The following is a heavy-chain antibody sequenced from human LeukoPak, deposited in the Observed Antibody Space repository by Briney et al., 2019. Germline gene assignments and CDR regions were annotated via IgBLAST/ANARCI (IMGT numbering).Heavy chain of an antibody. CDR3: ARTHWGCSGGSCYFDY. CDR2: IYPGDSDT. CDR1: GYSFTSYW. Sequence: HGESLKISCKGSGYSFTSYWIGWVRQMPGKGLEWMGIIYPGDSDTRYSPSFQGQVTISADKSISTAYLQWSSLKASDTAMYYCARTHWGCSGGSCYFDYWGQGTLVTVSS. V-gene: IGHV5-51*01. J-gene: IGHJ4*02. D-gene: IGHD2-15*01.